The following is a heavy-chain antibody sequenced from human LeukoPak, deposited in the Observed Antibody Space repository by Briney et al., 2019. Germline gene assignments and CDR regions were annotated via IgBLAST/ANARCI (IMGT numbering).Heavy chain of an antibody. D-gene: IGHD5-18*01. J-gene: IGHJ4*02. Sequence: GGSLRLSCAASRFTFSSYSMNWVRQAPGKGLEWISYIGSSGNTKYYADSVKGRFTISRDNAKNSLYLQMNSLRAEDMAVYYCARDDRYGFDYWGQGTLVTVSS. CDR1: RFTFSSYS. CDR3: ARDDRYGFDY. CDR2: IGSSGNTK. V-gene: IGHV3-48*01.